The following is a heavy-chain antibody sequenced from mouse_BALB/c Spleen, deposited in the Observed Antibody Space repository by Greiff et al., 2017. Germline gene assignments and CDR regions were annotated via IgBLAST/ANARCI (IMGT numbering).Heavy chain of an antibody. D-gene: IGHD1-1*01. CDR1: GYTFTSYW. Sequence: VQLQQPGAELVKPGASVKLSCKASGYTFTSYWMHWVKQRPGQGLEWIGEIDPSDSYTNYNQKFKGKATLTVDKSSSTAYMQLSSLTSEDSAVYYCARNYYGSSYVAYWGQGTLVTVSA. CDR2: IDPSDSYT. J-gene: IGHJ3*01. V-gene: IGHV1-69*02. CDR3: ARNYYGSSYVAY.